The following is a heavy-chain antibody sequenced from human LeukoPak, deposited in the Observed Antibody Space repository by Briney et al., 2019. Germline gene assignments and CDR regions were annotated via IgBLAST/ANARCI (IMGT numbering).Heavy chain of an antibody. V-gene: IGHV3-21*01. CDR3: ARDKGTEGLLPRGDWYYDL. D-gene: IGHD3-3*01. CDR2: ISSSSTYI. Sequence: TGGSLRLSCAASGFTFSSYSMNWVRQAPGKGLEWVSSISSSSTYIYYAGSVKGRFTISRDNAKNSLFLQMNSLRAEDTAVYYCARDKGTEGLLPRGDWYYDLWGRHTVVTVSS. CDR1: GFTFSSYS. J-gene: IGHJ2*01.